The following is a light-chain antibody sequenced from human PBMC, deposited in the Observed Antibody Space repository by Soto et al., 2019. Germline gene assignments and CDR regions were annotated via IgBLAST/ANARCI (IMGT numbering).Light chain of an antibody. CDR2: GAS. CDR1: QSVYSRY. J-gene: IGKJ3*01. V-gene: IGKV3-20*01. Sequence: IVLTQSPGTLSLSPGERATLSCRASQSVYSRYLAWYQQKPGQAPRLLIYGASSRATGIPDRFSGSGSGTDFTLIGSSLDPGHFAVYHCQQYGTSPSTLGPGTKVDIK. CDR3: QQYGTSPST.